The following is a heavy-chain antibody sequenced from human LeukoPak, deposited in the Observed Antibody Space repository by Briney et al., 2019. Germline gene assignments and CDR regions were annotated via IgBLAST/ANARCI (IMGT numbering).Heavy chain of an antibody. D-gene: IGHD3-22*01. CDR3: AREGKEDDSSGYPFDY. CDR1: GGSISSSSYY. J-gene: IGHJ4*02. CDR2: IYYSGST. V-gene: IGHV4-39*07. Sequence: SETLSLTCTVSGGSISSSSYYWGWIRQPPGKGLEWIGSIYYSGSTYYNPSLKSRVTISVDTSKNQFSLKLSSVTAADTAVYYCAREGKEDDSSGYPFDYWGQGTLVTVSS.